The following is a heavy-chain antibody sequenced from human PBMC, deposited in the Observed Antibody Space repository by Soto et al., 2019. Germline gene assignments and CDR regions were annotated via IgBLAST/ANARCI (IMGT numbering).Heavy chain of an antibody. Sequence: ETLSLTCNVSGGSISGSYWSWIRQTRGKVLEWVGYIHYSGSTNYNPSLKSRVTMSVDSAKNQFSLQLSSVTAADTAVYFCTKYSRTDADGYSFDYWGQGALVTVSS. D-gene: IGHD2-15*01. J-gene: IGHJ4*02. V-gene: IGHV4-59*01. CDR3: TKYSRTDADGYSFDY. CDR2: IHYSGST. CDR1: GGSISGSY.